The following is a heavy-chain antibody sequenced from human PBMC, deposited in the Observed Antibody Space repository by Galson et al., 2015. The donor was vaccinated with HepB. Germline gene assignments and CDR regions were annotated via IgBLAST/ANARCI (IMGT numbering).Heavy chain of an antibody. Sequence: SVKVSCKASGYTFTSYGISRVRQAPGQGLEWMGWISAYNGNTNYAQKLQGRVTMTTDTSTSTAYMELRSLRSDDTAVYYCARVVPQQLVPKYYFDYWGQGTLVTVSS. CDR2: ISAYNGNT. V-gene: IGHV1-18*01. CDR1: GYTFTSYG. J-gene: IGHJ4*02. CDR3: ARVVPQQLVPKYYFDY. D-gene: IGHD6-13*01.